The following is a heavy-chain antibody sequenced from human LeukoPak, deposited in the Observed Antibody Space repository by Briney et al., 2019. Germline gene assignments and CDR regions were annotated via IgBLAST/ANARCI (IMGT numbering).Heavy chain of an antibody. Sequence: PGGSLRLSCAASGFTFDDYAMHWVRQAPGKGLEWVSGISWNSGSIGYADSVKGRFTISRDNAKNSLYLQMNSLRAEDTALYYCARDTTAAGLYYFDYWGQGTLVTVSS. CDR3: ARDTTAAGLYYFDY. V-gene: IGHV3-9*01. CDR1: GFTFDDYA. J-gene: IGHJ4*02. D-gene: IGHD6-13*01. CDR2: ISWNSGSI.